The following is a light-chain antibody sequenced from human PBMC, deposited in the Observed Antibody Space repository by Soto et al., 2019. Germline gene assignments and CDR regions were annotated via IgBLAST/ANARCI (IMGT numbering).Light chain of an antibody. J-gene: IGKJ4*01. Sequence: EIVLTQSPGTLSLSPGERATLSYRASQSVTSSSLAWYQQKPGQAPRLLVYGASRRATGIPDRFSGSGSGTDFTLTISRLEPQDFAMYYCHQYGSSPLTFGGGTKVEIK. CDR1: QSVTSSS. CDR2: GAS. CDR3: HQYGSSPLT. V-gene: IGKV3-20*01.